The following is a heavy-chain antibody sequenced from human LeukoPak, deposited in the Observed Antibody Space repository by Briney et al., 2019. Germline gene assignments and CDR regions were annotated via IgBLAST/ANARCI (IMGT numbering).Heavy chain of an antibody. J-gene: IGHJ4*02. Sequence: GGSLRLSCAASGFTVSSNYMSWVRQAPGRGLEWVSVIYSDGSTYYADSVKGRFTISRDNSKNTLYLQMNSLRAEDTAVYYCARDLWFGDGGYYFDYWGQGTLVTVSS. CDR1: GFTVSSNY. V-gene: IGHV3-66*01. D-gene: IGHD3-10*01. CDR3: ARDLWFGDGGYYFDY. CDR2: IYSDGST.